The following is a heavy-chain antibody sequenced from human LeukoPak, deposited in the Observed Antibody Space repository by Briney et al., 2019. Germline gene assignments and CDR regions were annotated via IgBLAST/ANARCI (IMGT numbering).Heavy chain of an antibody. CDR2: INHSGST. V-gene: IGHV4-34*01. CDR3: ASRAYCSGGSCYYFDY. D-gene: IGHD2-15*01. J-gene: IGHJ4*02. Sequence: SETLSLTCAVYGGSFSGYYWSWIRQPPGKGLEWIGEINHSGSTNYNPSLKSRVTISVDTSKNQFSLKLSSVTAAGTAVYYCASRAYCSGGSCYYFDYWGQGTLVTVSS. CDR1: GGSFSGYY.